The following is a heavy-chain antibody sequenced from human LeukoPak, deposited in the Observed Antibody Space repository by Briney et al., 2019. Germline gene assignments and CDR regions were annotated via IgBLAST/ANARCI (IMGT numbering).Heavy chain of an antibody. D-gene: IGHD6-19*01. V-gene: IGHV4-61*01. J-gene: IGHJ2*01. Sequence: SETLSLTCTVSDYSISSGYYWGWIRQPPGKGLEWIGYIYYSGSTNYNPSLKSRVTISVDTSKSQFSLKLSSVTAADTAVYYCARDGEGAVAGTRREGYWYFDLWGRGTLVTVSS. CDR2: IYYSGST. CDR3: ARDGEGAVAGTRREGYWYFDL. CDR1: DYSISSGYY.